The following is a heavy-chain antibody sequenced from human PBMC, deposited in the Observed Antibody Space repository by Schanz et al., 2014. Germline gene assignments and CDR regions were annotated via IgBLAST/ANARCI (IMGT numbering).Heavy chain of an antibody. V-gene: IGHV3-23*04. Sequence: VHLVESGGGVVQPGGSLRLSCAASGFTFSNYAMNWVRQAPGKGLEWVSSISGSGISTYSADSVQGRFTISRDNSRNTLYLQMNSLRAEDTAVYYCAKDEDSSPVTTDAFDIWGQGTMVTVSS. CDR2: ISGSGIST. CDR1: GFTFSNYA. D-gene: IGHD4-17*01. J-gene: IGHJ3*02. CDR3: AKDEDSSPVTTDAFDI.